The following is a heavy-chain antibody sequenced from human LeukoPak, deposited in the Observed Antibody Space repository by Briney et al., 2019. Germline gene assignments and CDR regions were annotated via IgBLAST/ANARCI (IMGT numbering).Heavy chain of an antibody. CDR2: IKSNTGGT. V-gene: IGHV1-2*02. CDR1: GYTFTNLY. J-gene: IGHJ4*02. CDR3: ARHNYDFDFDY. Sequence: ASVKVSCKASGYTFTNLYMHWVRQAPGQGLEWMGFIKSNTGGTVCAQKFQGRVTLTRDTSISTAYMELSRLTSDDTAVYFCARHNYDFDFDYWGQGTLVTVSS. D-gene: IGHD4-11*01.